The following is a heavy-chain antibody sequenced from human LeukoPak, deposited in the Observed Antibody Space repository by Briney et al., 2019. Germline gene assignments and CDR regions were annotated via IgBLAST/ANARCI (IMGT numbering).Heavy chain of an antibody. Sequence: KPSETLSLTCAVYGGSFSGYYWSWIRQPPGKGLEWIGEINHSGSTNYNPSLKSRVTISVDTSKNQFSLKLSSVTAADTAVYYCARSGRNLWLRRLHSDNWGQGTLVTVSS. CDR3: ARSGRNLWLRRLHSDN. V-gene: IGHV4-34*01. J-gene: IGHJ4*02. CDR1: GGSFSGYY. D-gene: IGHD5-12*01. CDR2: INHSGST.